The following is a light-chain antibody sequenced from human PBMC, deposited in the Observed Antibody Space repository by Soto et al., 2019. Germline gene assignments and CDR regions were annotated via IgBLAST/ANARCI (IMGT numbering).Light chain of an antibody. Sequence: DIQMTQSPSSLSASVGDRVTITCRASQSISNYLNWYQQKPGKVPKLLMYAASNLQSGVPSRFSGSGSGTDFTLTISSLQPEDFATYYCQQSDSTPRTFGQVTKVEIK. CDR3: QQSDSTPRT. J-gene: IGKJ1*01. V-gene: IGKV1-39*01. CDR2: AAS. CDR1: QSISNY.